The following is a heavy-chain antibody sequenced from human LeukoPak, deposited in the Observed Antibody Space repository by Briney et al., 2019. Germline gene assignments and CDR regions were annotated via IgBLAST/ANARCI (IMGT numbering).Heavy chain of an antibody. CDR1: GYSFTSYW. D-gene: IGHD3-9*01. CDR3: ARQSKIRYFDTTRAFDI. J-gene: IGHJ3*02. V-gene: IGHV5-51*01. Sequence: GESLRISCKGSGYSFTSYWIGWVRQMPGKGLEWMGIIYPGDSDTRYSPSFQGQVTISADKSISTAYLQWSSLKASDTVMYYCARQSKIRYFDTTRAFDIWGQGTMVTVSS. CDR2: IYPGDSDT.